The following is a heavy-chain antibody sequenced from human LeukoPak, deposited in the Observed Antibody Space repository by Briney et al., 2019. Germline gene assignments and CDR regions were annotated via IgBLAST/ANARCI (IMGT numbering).Heavy chain of an antibody. J-gene: IGHJ4*02. D-gene: IGHD2/OR15-2a*01. CDR2: IRDKANSYTT. CDR1: GFTSSDHY. CDR3: ARGGGRHVEY. V-gene: IGHV3-72*01. Sequence: RGSLRLSCATSGFTSSDHYIDWVRQAPGKGLEWVGRIRDKANSYTTEYAEGRFTISRDDSKNSLYLQMNSVQTEDTAVYYCARGGGRHVEYWGQGNLVTASS.